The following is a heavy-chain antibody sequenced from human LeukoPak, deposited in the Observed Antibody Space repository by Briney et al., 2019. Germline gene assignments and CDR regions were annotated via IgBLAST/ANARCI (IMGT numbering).Heavy chain of an antibody. J-gene: IGHJ3*02. Sequence: ASVKVSCKVSGYTLTELSMHWARQAPGKGLEWMGGFDPEDGETIYAQKFQGRVTMTEDTSTDTAYMELSSLRSEDTAVYYCARDFSVTRGDAFDIWGQGTMVTVSS. CDR2: FDPEDGET. D-gene: IGHD4-17*01. CDR1: GYTLTELS. V-gene: IGHV1-24*01. CDR3: ARDFSVTRGDAFDI.